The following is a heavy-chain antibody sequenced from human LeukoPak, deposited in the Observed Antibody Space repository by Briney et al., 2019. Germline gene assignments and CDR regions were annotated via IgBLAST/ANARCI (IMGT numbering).Heavy chain of an antibody. J-gene: IGHJ4*02. CDR1: GGSFSGYY. D-gene: IGHD1-1*01. CDR3: ARGLESGGHFDY. V-gene: IGHV4-34*01. CDR2: INHSGST. Sequence: PSETLSLTCAVYGGSFSGYYWSWIRQPPGKGLEWIGEINHSGSTNYNPSLKSRVTISVDTSKNQFSLKLSSVTAADTAVYYCARGLESGGHFDYWGQGTLVTVSS.